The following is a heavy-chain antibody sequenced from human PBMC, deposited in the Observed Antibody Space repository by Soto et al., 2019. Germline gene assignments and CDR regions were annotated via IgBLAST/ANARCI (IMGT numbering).Heavy chain of an antibody. V-gene: IGHV3-21*01. CDR1: GFTFSSYS. CDR2: ISSSSSYM. D-gene: IGHD3-10*01. J-gene: IGHJ5*02. Sequence: EVQLVESGGGLVKPGGSLRLSCAASGFTFSSYSMNWVRQAPGKGLEWVSSISSSSSYMYYADSVKGRFTISRDNAKNSLYQQMNSLRAEDTAVYYCAKQLWFGHGPFDPWGQGTLVTVSS. CDR3: AKQLWFGHGPFDP.